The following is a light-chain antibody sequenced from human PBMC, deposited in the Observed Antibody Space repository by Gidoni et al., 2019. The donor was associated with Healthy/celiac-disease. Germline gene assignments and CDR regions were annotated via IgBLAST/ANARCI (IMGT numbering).Light chain of an antibody. V-gene: IGLV2-23*02. CDR2: DVN. CDR3: CSYAGSTTLV. Sequence: QSALTHPASVSGPPGHSLTISCTGTSSDVGSYNLVSWYQHHPGKTPKLMIYDVNKRPSGVSNRFSGSKSGNTASLTISGLQAEDEAEYYCCSYAGSTTLVFGGGTKLTVL. J-gene: IGLJ2*01. CDR1: SSDVGSYNL.